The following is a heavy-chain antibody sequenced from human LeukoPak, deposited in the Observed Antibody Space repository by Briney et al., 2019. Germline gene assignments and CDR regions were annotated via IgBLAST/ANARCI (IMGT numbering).Heavy chain of an antibody. D-gene: IGHD2-8*01. CDR2: ISAYNGNT. V-gene: IGHV1-18*01. J-gene: IGHJ4*02. CDR1: GYTFTSYG. Sequence: ASVKVSCKASGYTFTSYGISWVRQAPGQGLEWMGWISAYNGNTNYAQKLQGRVTMTTDTSTSTAYMELRSLRSDDTAVYYCARGGIVLMVYAIEHVSYFDYWGQGTLVTVSS. CDR3: ARGGIVLMVYAIEHVSYFDY.